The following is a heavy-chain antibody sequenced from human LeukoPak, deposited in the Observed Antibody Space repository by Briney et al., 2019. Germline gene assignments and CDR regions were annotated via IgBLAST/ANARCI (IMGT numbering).Heavy chain of an antibody. D-gene: IGHD6-13*01. CDR2: IYYSGST. V-gene: IGHV4-59*01. CDR1: GGSISSYY. Sequence: SETLSLTCTVSGGSISSYYWSWIRQPPGKGLEWIGYIYYSGSTNYNPSLKSRVTISVDTSKNQFSLKLSSVTAADTAVYYCARLIAAAVTRHFDYWGQGTLVTVSS. CDR3: ARLIAAAVTRHFDY. J-gene: IGHJ4*02.